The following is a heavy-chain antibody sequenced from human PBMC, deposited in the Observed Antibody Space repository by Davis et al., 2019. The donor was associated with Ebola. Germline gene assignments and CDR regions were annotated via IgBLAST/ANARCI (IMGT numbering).Heavy chain of an antibody. CDR1: GYTFTGYY. CDR2: INPNSGGT. Sequence: AASVKVSCKASGYTFTGYYMHWVRQAPGQGLEWMGWINPNSGGTNYAQKFQGRVTMTRDTSISTAYMELSRLRSDDTAVYYCARDNNYDYVWGSYRPNNWFDPWGQGTLVTVS. CDR3: ARDNNYDYVWGSYRPNNWFDP. V-gene: IGHV1-2*02. J-gene: IGHJ5*02. D-gene: IGHD3-16*02.